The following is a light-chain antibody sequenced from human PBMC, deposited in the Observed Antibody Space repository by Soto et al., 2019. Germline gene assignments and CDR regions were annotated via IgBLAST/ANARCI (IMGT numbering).Light chain of an antibody. CDR3: QQYYSYWT. J-gene: IGKJ1*01. CDR1: QSISNW. V-gene: IGKV1-5*01. Sequence: DIQMTQSPSTLSASVGDRVTITCRASQSISNWLAWYQQKPGKAPKLLIYDASSLESGVPARFSGSRSGPEFSLTISSLQPDDFATYYCQQYYSYWTLGQGTKVDIK. CDR2: DAS.